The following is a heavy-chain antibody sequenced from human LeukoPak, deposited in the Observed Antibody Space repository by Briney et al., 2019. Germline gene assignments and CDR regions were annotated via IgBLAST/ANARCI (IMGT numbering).Heavy chain of an antibody. CDR3: ARHSSYRWSAGMDV. V-gene: IGHV4-39*01. D-gene: IGHD4-11*01. CDR2: IYESGNT. CDR1: GGSIRSSSYY. J-gene: IGHJ6*02. Sequence: PSETLSLTCAVSGGSIRSSSYYWGWVRQPPGKGLGWIGSIYESGNTYYNPSLKSRVAISVDTSTNQFSLKLSSVTAADTAVYYCARHSSYRWSAGMDVWGQGTTVTVSS.